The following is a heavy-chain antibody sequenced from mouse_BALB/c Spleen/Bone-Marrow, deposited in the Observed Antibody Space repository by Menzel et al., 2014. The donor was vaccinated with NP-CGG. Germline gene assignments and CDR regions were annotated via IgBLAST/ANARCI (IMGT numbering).Heavy chain of an antibody. CDR3: AREVYGSWFAY. J-gene: IGHJ3*01. CDR2: IYPGDGDT. CDR1: GYTFTSYW. D-gene: IGHD2-2*01. V-gene: IGHV1-87*01. Sequence: QVQLQQSGAELARPGASVKLSCKASGYTFTSYWMQWVKQRPGQGLEWIGAIYPGDGDTRYTQKFKGKATLTADKSSSTAYMQLSSLASEDSAVYYCAREVYGSWFAYWGQGTLVTVSA.